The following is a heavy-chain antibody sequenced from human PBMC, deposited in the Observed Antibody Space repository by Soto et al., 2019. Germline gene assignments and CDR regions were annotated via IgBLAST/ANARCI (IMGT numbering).Heavy chain of an antibody. CDR3: ATSYGSGYRAFDY. D-gene: IGHD3-10*01. V-gene: IGHV1-69*02. Sequence: QVQLVQSGAEVKRPGSSVKVSCKASGDTFSFYSINWVRQAPGLGLEWMGRVNPILSLSNYAQRFQGRVTMTADKATSTAYMVISSLRSEDTAIYYCATSYGSGYRAFDYWAREPRSSSP. CDR2: VNPILSLS. J-gene: IGHJ4*02. CDR1: GDTFSFYS.